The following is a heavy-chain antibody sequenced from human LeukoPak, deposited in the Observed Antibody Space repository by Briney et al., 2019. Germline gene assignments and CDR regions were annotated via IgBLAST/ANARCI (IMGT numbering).Heavy chain of an antibody. CDR1: GLSVDGNY. Sequence: GGSLRLSCAASGLSVDGNYMTWVRQAPGKGLEWVGRIKSKTDGGTTDYAAPVKGRFTISRDDSKNTLYLQMNSLKTEDTAVYYCTTGPQTYYDILTGYYYYYYYMDVWGKGTTVTISS. CDR2: IKSKTDGGTT. CDR3: TTGPQTYYDILTGYYYYYYYMDV. J-gene: IGHJ6*03. D-gene: IGHD3-9*01. V-gene: IGHV3-15*01.